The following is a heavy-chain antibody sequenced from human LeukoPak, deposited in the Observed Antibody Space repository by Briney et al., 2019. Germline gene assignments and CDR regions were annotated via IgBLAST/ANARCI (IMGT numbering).Heavy chain of an antibody. J-gene: IGHJ4*02. CDR1: GYTFTGYY. CDR2: INPNSGGT. Sequence: ASVKVSCKASGYTFTGYYMHWVRQAPGQGLEWMGWINPNSGGTNYAQKFQGRVTMTRDTSISTAYMELSRLRSDDTAVYYCATDRGGSSSWIDYWGQGTLVTVSS. D-gene: IGHD6-13*01. CDR3: ATDRGGSSSWIDY. V-gene: IGHV1-2*02.